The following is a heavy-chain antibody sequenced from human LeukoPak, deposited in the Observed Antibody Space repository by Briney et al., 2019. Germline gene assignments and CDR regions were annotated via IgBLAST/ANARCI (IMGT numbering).Heavy chain of an antibody. CDR2: IYDSGTT. J-gene: IGHJ5*02. CDR1: GGSISGYY. CDR3: AKKVESKWFDP. Sequence: SETLSLTCTVSGGSISGYYWSWVRQPPGKGLEWIGYIYDSGTTNYNPSLKSRVTISEDTSKYQFSLKLTSVTAADTAVYYCAKKVESKWFDPWGQGTLVTVSS. D-gene: IGHD1-1*01. V-gene: IGHV4-59*01.